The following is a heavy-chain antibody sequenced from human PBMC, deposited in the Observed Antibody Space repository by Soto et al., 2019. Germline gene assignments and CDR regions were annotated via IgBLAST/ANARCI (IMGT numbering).Heavy chain of an antibody. J-gene: IGHJ4*02. CDR2: INAGNGNT. CDR1: EYTFTSYD. CDR3: ARSPGTLGQYSYGFDY. Sequence: ASGKVSCKTSEYTFTSYDMHWVRQAPGQRLEWMGWINAGNGNTKYSQKFQGRVTITRDTSASTAYMELSSLRSEDTAVYYCARSPGTLGQYSYGFDYWGQGTLVTVSS. V-gene: IGHV1-3*01. D-gene: IGHD5-18*01.